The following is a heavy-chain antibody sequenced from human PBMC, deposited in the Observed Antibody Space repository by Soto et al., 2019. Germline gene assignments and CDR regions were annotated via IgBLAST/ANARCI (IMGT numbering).Heavy chain of an antibody. Sequence: EVQLVESGGVVVQPGGSLRLSCAASGFTFDDYTMHWVRQAPGKGLEWVSLISWDGGSTYYADSVKGRFTISRDNSKNSLYLQMNSLRTEDTALYYCAKDTWQWLVQGWFDPWGQGTLVTVSS. CDR1: GFTFDDYT. J-gene: IGHJ5*02. CDR2: ISWDGGST. D-gene: IGHD6-19*01. V-gene: IGHV3-43*01. CDR3: AKDTWQWLVQGWFDP.